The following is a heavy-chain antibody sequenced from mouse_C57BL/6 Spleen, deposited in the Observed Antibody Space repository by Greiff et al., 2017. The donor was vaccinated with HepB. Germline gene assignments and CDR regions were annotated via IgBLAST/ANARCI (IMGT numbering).Heavy chain of an antibody. CDR1: GFTFSDAW. CDR2: IRNKANNHAT. V-gene: IGHV6-6*01. D-gene: IGHD2-2*01. J-gene: IGHJ4*01. CDR3: TGGYPTPYYYAMDY. Sequence: EVQLVESGGGLVQPGGSMKLSCAASGFTFSDAWMDWVRQSPEKGLEWVAEIRNKANNHATYYAESVKGRFTISRDDSKSSVYLQMNSLRAEDTGIYYCTGGYPTPYYYAMDYWGQGTSVTVSS.